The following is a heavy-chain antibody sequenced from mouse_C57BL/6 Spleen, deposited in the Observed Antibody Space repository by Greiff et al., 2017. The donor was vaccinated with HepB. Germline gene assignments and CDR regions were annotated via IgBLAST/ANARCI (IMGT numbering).Heavy chain of an antibody. J-gene: IGHJ2*01. CDR2: INPNYGTT. CDR3: ARTDEGEYYFDY. Sequence: LQESGPELVKPGASVKISCKASGYSFTDYNMNWVKQSNGKSLEWIGVINPNYGTTSYNQKFEGKATFTVDQSSSTAYMQLNSLTSEDSAVYYWARTDEGEYYFDYWGQGTTLTVSS. CDR1: GYSFTDYN. V-gene: IGHV1-39*01.